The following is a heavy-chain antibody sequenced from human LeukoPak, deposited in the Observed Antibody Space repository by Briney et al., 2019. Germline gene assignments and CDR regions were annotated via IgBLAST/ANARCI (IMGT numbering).Heavy chain of an antibody. V-gene: IGHV4-4*02. Sequence: PSGTLSLTCVVSGGXITSTNYWTWVRQPPGKGVEWIGEVNLQGSTNYNPSLMGRVAISVDMSENHISLQLTSVTAADTAVYYCAREGGPYRPLDYSGQGTLVTVSS. CDR3: AREGGPYRPLDY. CDR1: GGXITSTNY. CDR2: VNLQGST. J-gene: IGHJ4*02.